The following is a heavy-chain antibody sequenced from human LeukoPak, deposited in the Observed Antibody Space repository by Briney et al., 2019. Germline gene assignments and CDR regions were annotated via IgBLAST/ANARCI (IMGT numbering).Heavy chain of an antibody. J-gene: IGHJ4*02. V-gene: IGHV3-30*02. Sequence: PGGSLRFSCAASGFTFSSYGMHWVRQAPGKGLEWVAFIRYDGSNKYYADSVKGRFTISRDNSKNTLYLQMNSLRAEDTAVYYCAKASWAGVTTTYFAYWAQGTLVTVSS. CDR2: IRYDGSNK. D-gene: IGHD1-26*01. CDR3: AKASWAGVTTTYFAY. CDR1: GFTFSSYG.